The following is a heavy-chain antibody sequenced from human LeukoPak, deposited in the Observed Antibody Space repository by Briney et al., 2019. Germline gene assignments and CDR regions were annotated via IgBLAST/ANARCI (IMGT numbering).Heavy chain of an antibody. D-gene: IGHD4-17*01. CDR3: VSDTVGDY. J-gene: IGHJ4*02. CDR1: GFTFSSYS. CDR2: ISGSTTYI. V-gene: IGHV3-21*01. Sequence: GSLRLSCAASGFTFSSYSMNWVRQAPGKGLEWVSSISGSTTYIYYADSVKGRFTISRDNAKNSLYLQMNSLRAEDTAVYYCVSDTVGDYWGQGTLVTVPS.